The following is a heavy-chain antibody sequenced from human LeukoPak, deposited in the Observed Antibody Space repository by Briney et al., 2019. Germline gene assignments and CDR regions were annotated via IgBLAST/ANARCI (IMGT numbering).Heavy chain of an antibody. CDR2: INHSGSN. J-gene: IGHJ6*03. CDR1: GGSFSGYY. Sequence: SETLSLTCAVYGGSFSGYYWSWIRQPPGKGLEWIGEINHSGSNNYNPFLKSRVTISVDTSKNQFSLKLSSVTAADTAVYYCARLGKSRPYYYMDVWGKGTTVTVSS. D-gene: IGHD3-16*01. V-gene: IGHV4-34*01. CDR3: ARLGKSRPYYYMDV.